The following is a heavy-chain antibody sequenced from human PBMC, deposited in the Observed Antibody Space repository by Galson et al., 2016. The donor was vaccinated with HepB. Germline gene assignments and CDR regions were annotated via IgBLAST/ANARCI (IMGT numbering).Heavy chain of an antibody. CDR1: GDSISGYY. CDR3: ARISSGLKPPFDY. D-gene: IGHD3-22*01. V-gene: IGHV4-59*01. CDR2: MYSTGTT. Sequence: ETLSLTCTVSGDSISGYYWSWIRQSPGKGLEWIAYMYSTGTTSYHPSLNGRVTISIDMSKNQFSLKLNSVTAADTAMYYCARISSGLKPPFDYWGQGILVTVSS. J-gene: IGHJ4*02.